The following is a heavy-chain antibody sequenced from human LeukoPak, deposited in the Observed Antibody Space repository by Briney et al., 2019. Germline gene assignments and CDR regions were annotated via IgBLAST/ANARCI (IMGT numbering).Heavy chain of an antibody. Sequence: GGSLRLSCAASGFTFSDYYMSWVRQAPGKGLEWVSAISVSAGSTCYADSVKGRFTISRDNSKNTLYLQMNSLRAEDTAVYYCATGSVRYSASWYSQEGDYWGQGTPVTVSS. V-gene: IGHV3-23*01. D-gene: IGHD6-13*01. CDR2: ISVSAGST. CDR3: ATGSVRYSASWYSQEGDY. CDR1: GFTFSDYY. J-gene: IGHJ4*02.